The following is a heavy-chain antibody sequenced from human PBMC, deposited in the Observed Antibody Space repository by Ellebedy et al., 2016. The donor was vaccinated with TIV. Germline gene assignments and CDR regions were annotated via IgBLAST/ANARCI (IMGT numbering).Heavy chain of an antibody. CDR3: ARGATPGFIWSGHYLDR. V-gene: IGHV3-21*06. J-gene: IGHJ5*02. CDR2: LTSSYSDV. Sequence: ETLSLTCAASGFTFSSYWMSWVRQAPGEGLEWVSSLTSSYSDVYYADSVKGRFTISRDTAKNSLFLDMDGMGDEDTAVYYCARGATPGFIWSGHYLDRWGPGTLVTVSS. CDR1: GFTFSSYW. D-gene: IGHD3-3*01.